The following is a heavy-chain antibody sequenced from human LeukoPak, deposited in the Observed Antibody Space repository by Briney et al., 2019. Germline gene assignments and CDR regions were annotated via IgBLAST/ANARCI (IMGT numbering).Heavy chain of an antibody. V-gene: IGHV3-23*01. CDR1: GFTFSSYA. CDR3: AKVRGYSGYEPIDY. D-gene: IGHD5-12*01. J-gene: IGHJ4*02. Sequence: GGSLRLSCAASGFTFSSYAMSWVRQAPGKGLEWVSAISGSGGSTYYADSVKGRFTISRDNSKNTLYLQMNSLRAEDTAVYYCAKVRGYSGYEPIDYWGREPWSPSPQ. CDR2: ISGSGGST.